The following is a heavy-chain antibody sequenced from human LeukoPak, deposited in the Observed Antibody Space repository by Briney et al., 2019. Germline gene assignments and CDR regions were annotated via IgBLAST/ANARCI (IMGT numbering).Heavy chain of an antibody. Sequence: SETLSLTCTVSGYSISSGYYWGWVRQPPGKGLEWIGSIYQSGSTYYNPSLKSRVTISVDTSKNQFSLRLNSVTAADTAMYYCARFYYGDFNFDYWGQGTLVTVSS. CDR1: GYSISSGYY. CDR3: ARFYYGDFNFDY. D-gene: IGHD4-17*01. V-gene: IGHV4-38-2*02. J-gene: IGHJ4*02. CDR2: IYQSGST.